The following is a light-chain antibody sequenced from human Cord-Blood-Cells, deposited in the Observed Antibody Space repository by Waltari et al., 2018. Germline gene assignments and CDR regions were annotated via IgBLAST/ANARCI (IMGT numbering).Light chain of an antibody. Sequence: QSVLTQPPSASGTPGQRVTISCSGSSPNTGSNYVYWYQQLPGTAPKLLIYRNNQRPSGVPDRLSGSKSGTSASLAISGLRSEDEADYYCAAWDDSLSGRVFGGGTKLTVL. CDR1: SPNTGSNY. J-gene: IGLJ3*02. CDR2: RNN. V-gene: IGLV1-47*01. CDR3: AAWDDSLSGRV.